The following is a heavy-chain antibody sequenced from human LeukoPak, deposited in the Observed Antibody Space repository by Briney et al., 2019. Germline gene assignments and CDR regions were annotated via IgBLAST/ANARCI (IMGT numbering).Heavy chain of an antibody. CDR2: ISGSGGST. CDR1: GFTFSSYA. CDR3: AKGVEYSSSYDAFDI. D-gene: IGHD6-6*01. V-gene: IGHV3-23*01. Sequence: GGSLRLSCAASGFTFSSYAMSWVRQAPGKGLEWVSGISGSGGSTYYADSVKGRFTISRDNSKNTLYLQMNSLRAEDTAVYYCAKGVEYSSSYDAFDIWGQGTMVTVSS. J-gene: IGHJ3*02.